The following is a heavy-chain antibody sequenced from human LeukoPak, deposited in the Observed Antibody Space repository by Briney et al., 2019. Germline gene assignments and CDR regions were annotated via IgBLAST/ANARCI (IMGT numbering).Heavy chain of an antibody. CDR2: ISAYNGNT. D-gene: IGHD6-13*01. V-gene: IGHV1-18*01. Sequence: GASVKVSCKASGYTFTSYGISWVRQAPGQGLEWMGWISAYNGNTNYAQKLQGRVTMTTDTSTSTAYMELRSLRSDDTAVYYWARGRLQDIAAATIAYLLDDYWGQGTLVTVSS. CDR3: ARGRLQDIAAATIAYLLDDY. J-gene: IGHJ4*02. CDR1: GYTFTSYG.